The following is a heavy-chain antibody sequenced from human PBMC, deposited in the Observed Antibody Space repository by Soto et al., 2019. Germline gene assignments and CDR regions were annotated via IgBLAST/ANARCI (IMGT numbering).Heavy chain of an antibody. D-gene: IGHD1-1*01. V-gene: IGHV3-23*03. CDR3: ARDRQPDGIWTFDY. CDR2: IFRAENGK. J-gene: IGHJ4*02. Sequence: EVQLLESGGGMIQPGGSLRLSCSGSGFSMTSYTMGWVRLAPGKGLEWVATIFRAENGKEYAGSVRGRFSLSRDNSKNIMYLQMNSLRVEDTALYYCARDRQPDGIWTFDYWGRGTLVTVSS. CDR1: GFSMTSYT.